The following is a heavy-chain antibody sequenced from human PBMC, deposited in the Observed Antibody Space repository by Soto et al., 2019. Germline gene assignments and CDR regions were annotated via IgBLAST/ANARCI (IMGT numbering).Heavy chain of an antibody. V-gene: IGHV3-53*04. D-gene: IGHD6-13*01. CDR1: GFTVSSNY. J-gene: IGHJ6*03. Sequence: EVQLVESGGGLVQPGGSLRLSCAASGFTVSSNYMSWVRQAPGKGLEWVSVIYSGGSTYYADSVKGRFTISRHNSKNTLYLQMNSLRAEDTAVYYCAREMQPRSPVEYYYYMDVWGKGTTVTVSS. CDR2: IYSGGST. CDR3: AREMQPRSPVEYYYYMDV.